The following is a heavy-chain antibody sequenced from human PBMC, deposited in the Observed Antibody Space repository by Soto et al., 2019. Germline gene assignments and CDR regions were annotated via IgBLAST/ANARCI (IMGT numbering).Heavy chain of an antibody. J-gene: IGHJ4*02. D-gene: IGHD3-3*01. Sequence: SETLSLTCSVSGGSISSSSYSWGWIRQPPGKGLEWIGTIYYSGSTHYNPSLESRVAISADTSNNQLSLRLSSVTAADTAVYYCASLPFSDYWGQGTPVTVSS. CDR3: ASLPFSDY. CDR2: IYYSGST. V-gene: IGHV4-39*01. CDR1: GGSISSSSYS.